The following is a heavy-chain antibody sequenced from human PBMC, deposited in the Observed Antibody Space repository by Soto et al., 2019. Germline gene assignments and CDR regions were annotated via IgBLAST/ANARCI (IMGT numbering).Heavy chain of an antibody. CDR3: ARDPPITSDYAMDV. V-gene: IGHV3-53*01. J-gene: IGHJ6*02. CDR2: TYTGGST. Sequence: PGGSLRLSCAASGFAVSSCYMMWVRQAPGKGLGCISLTYTGGSTRYADSVKGRFTVSRDDSSNTLYLQMNNLRAEDTAVYYCARDPPITSDYAMDVWGQGTTVTVSS. CDR1: GFAVSSCY. D-gene: IGHD1-20*01.